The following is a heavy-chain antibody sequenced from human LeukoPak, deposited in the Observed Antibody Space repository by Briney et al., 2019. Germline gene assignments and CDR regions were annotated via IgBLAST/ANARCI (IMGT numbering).Heavy chain of an antibody. CDR2: IYTTGST. V-gene: IGHV4-4*07. D-gene: IGHD6-19*01. Sequence: SETLSLTCTTSGGSISSYYWSWIRQPAGKGLEWSGRIYTTGSTNYNPSLKSRVTMSADTSKNQFSLKLSSVTAADTAVYYCARDLNVAVAGPIFDSWGQGTLVTVSS. CDR1: GGSISSYY. CDR3: ARDLNVAVAGPIFDS. J-gene: IGHJ4*02.